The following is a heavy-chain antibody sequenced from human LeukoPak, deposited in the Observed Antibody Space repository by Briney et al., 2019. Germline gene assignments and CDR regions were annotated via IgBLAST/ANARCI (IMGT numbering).Heavy chain of an antibody. CDR2: ISAYNGNT. J-gene: IGHJ3*02. CDR3: ARGRRSITIFGVVIRLDAFDI. CDR1: GYTFTSYG. Sequence: ASVKVSCKASGYTFTSYGISWVRQAPGQGLEWMGWISAYNGNTNYAQKLQGRVTMTTDTSTSTAYMELRSLRSEDTAVYYCARGRRSITIFGVVIRLDAFDIWGQGTMVTVSS. D-gene: IGHD3-3*01. V-gene: IGHV1-18*01.